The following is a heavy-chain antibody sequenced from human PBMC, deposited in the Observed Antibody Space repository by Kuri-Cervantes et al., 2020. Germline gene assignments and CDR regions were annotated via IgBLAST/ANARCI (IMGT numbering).Heavy chain of an antibody. CDR2: IYYSGST. V-gene: IGHV4-61*01. CDR3: ARAITPYYYDSSSYYYYYYMDV. J-gene: IGHJ6*03. CDR1: GASVSGGSYY. D-gene: IGHD3-22*01. Sequence: SETLSLTCSVSGASVSGGSYYWSWIRQPPGKGLEWIGYIYYSGSTNYNPSLKSRVTISVDTSKNQFSLKLSSVTAADTAVYYCARAITPYYYDSSSYYYYYYMDVWGKGTTVTVSS.